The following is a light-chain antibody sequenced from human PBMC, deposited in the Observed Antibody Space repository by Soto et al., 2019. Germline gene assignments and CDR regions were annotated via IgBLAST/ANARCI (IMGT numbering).Light chain of an antibody. V-gene: IGKV3-11*01. CDR3: QQRSNWPIT. Sequence: VELTQSPATLSLSPVESATPSCRASQSVSSYLAWYQQKPGQAPRLLIYDASNRATGIPARFSGSGSGTDFTLTISSLEPEDFAVYYCQQRSNWPITFGQGTRLEI. J-gene: IGKJ5*01. CDR2: DAS. CDR1: QSVSSY.